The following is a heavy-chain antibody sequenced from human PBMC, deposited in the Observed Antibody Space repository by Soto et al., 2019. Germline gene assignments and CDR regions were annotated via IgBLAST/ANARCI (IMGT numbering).Heavy chain of an antibody. CDR1: GYTFTSYG. CDR2: ISAYNGNT. Sequence: QVPLVQSGAEVKKPGASVKVSCKASGYTFTSYGISWVRQAPGQGLEWMGWISAYNGNTNYAQKLQGRVTMTTDTSTSTAYMELRSLRSDDTAVYYCARDQNLWWYRKHDAFDIWGQGTMVTVSS. J-gene: IGHJ3*02. D-gene: IGHD2-15*01. V-gene: IGHV1-18*01. CDR3: ARDQNLWWYRKHDAFDI.